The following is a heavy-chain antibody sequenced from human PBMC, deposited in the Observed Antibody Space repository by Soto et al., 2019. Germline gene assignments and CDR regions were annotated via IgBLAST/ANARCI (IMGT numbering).Heavy chain of an antibody. J-gene: IGHJ5*02. V-gene: IGHV3-72*01. CDR1: GFTFSDHY. CDR2: ARNKVNGYTT. Sequence: EVQLVESGGGLVQPGGSLRLSCVASGFTFSDHYMDWVRQAPGKGLEWVGRARNKVNGYTTANAASVKGRFTISRDDSKNSLYLQMNSLKTEDTAVYFCARLMGTSFDPWGQGTLVTVSS. D-gene: IGHD2-8*01. CDR3: ARLMGTSFDP.